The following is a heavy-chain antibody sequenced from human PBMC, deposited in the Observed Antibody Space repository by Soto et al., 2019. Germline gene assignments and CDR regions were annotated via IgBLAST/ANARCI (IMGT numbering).Heavy chain of an antibody. V-gene: IGHV4-59*08. Sequence: QVQLQESGPGLVKPSETLSLTCTVSGVSIANFFWSWTRQPPGKGLEWIGYMSQGGTTTYNPSLKGRATISVDTSKNQLSLKLTSVTAADTAMYYCARDRGGITVAANPLGEWFDPWGPGTLVTVSS. CDR3: ARDRGGITVAANPLGEWFDP. J-gene: IGHJ5*02. CDR2: MSQGGTT. CDR1: GVSIANFF. D-gene: IGHD6-19*01.